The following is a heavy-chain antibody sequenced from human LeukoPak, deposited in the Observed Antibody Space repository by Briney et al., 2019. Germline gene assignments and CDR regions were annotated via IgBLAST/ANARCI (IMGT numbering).Heavy chain of an antibody. CDR3: ARRLPPNYGSGSYYNY. D-gene: IGHD3-10*01. V-gene: IGHV4-34*01. Sequence: SETLSLTCAVYGGSFSGYYWSWIRQPPGKGLEWIGEINHSGSTNYDPSLKSRVTISVDTSKNQFSLKLSSVTAADTAVYYCARRLPPNYGSGSYYNYWGQGTLVTVSS. CDR1: GGSFSGYY. CDR2: INHSGST. J-gene: IGHJ4*02.